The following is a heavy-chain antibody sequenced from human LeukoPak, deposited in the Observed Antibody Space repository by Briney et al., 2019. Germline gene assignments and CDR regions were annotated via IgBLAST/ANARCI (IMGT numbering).Heavy chain of an antibody. V-gene: IGHV3-48*02. D-gene: IGHD2-15*01. CDR1: GFTFSSYS. CDR3: ARDVFGGTYFDY. Sequence: GGSLRLSCAASGFTFSSYSLNWVRQAPGKGLEWVSYISSGSSTIYYADSMKGRFTISRDNAKNSLFLQMNGLRDEDTAVYYCARDVFGGTYFDYWGQGTLVTVSS. CDR2: ISSGSSTI. J-gene: IGHJ4*02.